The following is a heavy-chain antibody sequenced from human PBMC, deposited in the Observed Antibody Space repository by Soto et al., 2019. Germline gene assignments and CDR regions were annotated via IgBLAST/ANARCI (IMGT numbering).Heavy chain of an antibody. V-gene: IGHV4-34*01. Sequence: PSETLSLTCAVYGGSFSDYCWSWIRQPPGKGLEWIGEINHSGSTNYNPSLKSRVTISVDTSKNQFSLKLNSVTAADTAVYYCAKGRTVLITMIRGIITHIGLDHWGQGIPVTVSS. J-gene: IGHJ5*02. D-gene: IGHD3-10*01. CDR1: GGSFSDYC. CDR2: INHSGST. CDR3: AKGRTVLITMIRGIITHIGLDH.